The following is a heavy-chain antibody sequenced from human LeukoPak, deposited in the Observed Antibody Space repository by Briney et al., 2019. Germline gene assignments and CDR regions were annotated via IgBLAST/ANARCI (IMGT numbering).Heavy chain of an antibody. CDR2: IYYSGHT. D-gene: IGHD2-2*01. CDR1: GGAFSSYY. J-gene: IGHJ4*02. Sequence: SETLSLTCTVSGGAFSSYYWSWIRQPPGKGLEWIGYIYYSGHTNYIPSLKSRVTISVDTSKNQFSLNLSSVTAADTAVYFCARGQFGTSWYKNWGQGTLVTVSS. CDR3: ARGQFGTSWYKN. V-gene: IGHV4-59*01.